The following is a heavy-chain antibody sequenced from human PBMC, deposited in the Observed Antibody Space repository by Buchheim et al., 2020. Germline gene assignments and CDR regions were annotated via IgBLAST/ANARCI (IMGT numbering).Heavy chain of an antibody. CDR2: IYYSGST. V-gene: IGHV4-39*01. CDR1: GGSISSSSYY. Sequence: QLQLQESGPGLVKPSETLSLTCTVSGGSISSSSYYWGWIRQPPGKGLEWIGSIYYSGSTYYNPSLKSRVTISVDTSKNQFSLKLSSVTAADTAVYYCARRIAAAGVPSRYFDLWGRGTL. CDR3: ARRIAAAGVPSRYFDL. J-gene: IGHJ2*01. D-gene: IGHD6-13*01.